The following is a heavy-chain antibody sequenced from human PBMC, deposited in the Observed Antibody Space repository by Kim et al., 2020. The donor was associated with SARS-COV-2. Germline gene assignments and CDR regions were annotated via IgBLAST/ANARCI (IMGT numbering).Heavy chain of an antibody. CDR3: ARVDGYGDYDTMSDY. V-gene: IGHV1-69*01. Sequence: AQKFQGRVPITADESTSTAYMELSSLRSEDTAVYYCARVDGYGDYDTMSDYWGQGTLVTVSS. D-gene: IGHD4-17*01. J-gene: IGHJ4*02.